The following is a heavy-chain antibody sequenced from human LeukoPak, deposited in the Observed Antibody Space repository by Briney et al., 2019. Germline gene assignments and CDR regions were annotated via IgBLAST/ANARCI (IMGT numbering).Heavy chain of an antibody. CDR1: GFTFSSYG. V-gene: IGHV3-30*18. J-gene: IGHJ3*01. D-gene: IGHD4-11*01. CDR2: ISNDGDNK. Sequence: SGGSLRLSCVASGFTFSSYGMQWVRQAPGKGLEWVAVISNDGDNKYYSNSVKGRFTISRDSSKNTPYLQMNSLRPEDTAVYSCAKDLTTLFLASDVWGLGTMVTVSS. CDR3: AKDLTTLFLASDV.